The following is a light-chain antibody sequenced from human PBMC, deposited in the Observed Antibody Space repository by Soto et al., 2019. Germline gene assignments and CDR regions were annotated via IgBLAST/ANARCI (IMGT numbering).Light chain of an antibody. CDR2: GAS. CDR3: QQYGRSGT. J-gene: IGKJ1*01. Sequence: ESVLTQSPGTLSLSPGERATLSCRASQTIIGNYLAWYQQKPGQAPRLLIYGASNRATGVPDRFSGSYSGTDFTLTISRLEPEDFAVYYCQQYGRSGTFGQGTKVEIK. V-gene: IGKV3-20*01. CDR1: QTIIGNY.